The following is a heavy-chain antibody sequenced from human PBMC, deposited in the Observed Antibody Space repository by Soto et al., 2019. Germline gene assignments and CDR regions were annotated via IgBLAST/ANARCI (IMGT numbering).Heavy chain of an antibody. CDR3: ARASFGVVVSGPKHFDY. CDR1: GYTFTSYY. Sequence: ASVKVSCKASGYTFTSYYMHWVRQAHGQGLEWKGIINPSGGSTSYAQKFQGRVTMTRDTSTSTVYMELSSLRSEDTAVYYCARASFGVVVSGPKHFDYWGQGTLVTVSS. J-gene: IGHJ4*02. V-gene: IGHV1-46*01. D-gene: IGHD3-3*01. CDR2: INPSGGST.